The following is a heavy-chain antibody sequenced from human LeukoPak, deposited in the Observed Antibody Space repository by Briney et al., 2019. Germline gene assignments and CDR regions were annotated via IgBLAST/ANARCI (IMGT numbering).Heavy chain of an antibody. J-gene: IGHJ6*02. V-gene: IGHV3-48*03. Sequence: GGSLRLSCAVSGFTFSSYEMNWVRQAPGKGLEWVSYISSSGSTIYYADSVKGRFTISRDNATTSLYLQMNSLRAEDTAVYYCARSMVRGSYYGMDVWGQGTTVTVSS. CDR1: GFTFSSYE. CDR3: ARSMVRGSYYGMDV. CDR2: ISSSGSTI. D-gene: IGHD3-10*01.